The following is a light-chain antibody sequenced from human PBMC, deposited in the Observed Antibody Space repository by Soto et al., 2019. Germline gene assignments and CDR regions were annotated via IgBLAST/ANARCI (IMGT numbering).Light chain of an antibody. V-gene: IGKV3D-15*01. Sequence: EIVVTQSPATLSVSPRDRATLSCRTSESVGKKLAWYQQKPGQAPRLLISRTSNRATGVPDRFSGSGSETEFTLTISSLQSEDFAVYYCQQYNSYYSFAQGTKVEI. CDR1: ESVGKK. CDR2: RTS. J-gene: IGKJ2*03. CDR3: QQYNSYYS.